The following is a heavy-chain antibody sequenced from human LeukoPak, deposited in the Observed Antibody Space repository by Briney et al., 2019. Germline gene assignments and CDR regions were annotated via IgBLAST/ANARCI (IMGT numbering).Heavy chain of an antibody. CDR3: ARSDIPSFGMVRFLEWLTF. J-gene: IGHJ4*02. Sequence: ASVKVSCKASGYTFTSYGISWVRQAPGQGLEWMGWISAYNGNTNHAQKLQGRVTMTTDTSTSTAYMELRSLRSDDTAVYYCARSDIPSFGMVRFLEWLTFWGQGTLVTVSS. CDR2: ISAYNGNT. CDR1: GYTFTSYG. D-gene: IGHD3-3*01. V-gene: IGHV1-18*01.